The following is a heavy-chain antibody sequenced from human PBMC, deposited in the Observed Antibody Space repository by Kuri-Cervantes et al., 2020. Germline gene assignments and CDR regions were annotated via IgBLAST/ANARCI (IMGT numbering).Heavy chain of an antibody. CDR1: CYTSTSYG. CDR3: ARGSLVYFDWLLNIRDDAFDI. V-gene: IGHV1-18*01. D-gene: IGHD3-9*01. CDR2: ISAYNGNT. J-gene: IGHJ3*02. Sequence: AAAKDSCNAACYTSTSYGISWVRQAPGQGLEWMGWISAYNGNTNYAQKPQGRVTMTTDTSTSTAYMELRSLISDDTAVYYCARGSLVYFDWLLNIRDDAFDIWGQGTMVTVSS.